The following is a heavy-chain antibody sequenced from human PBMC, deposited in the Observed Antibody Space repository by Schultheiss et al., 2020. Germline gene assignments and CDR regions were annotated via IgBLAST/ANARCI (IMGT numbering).Heavy chain of an antibody. Sequence: SETLSLTCTVSGGSISSYYWSWIRQPPGKGLEWIGYIYYSGSTNYNPSLKSRVTISVDTSKNQFSLKLSSVTAADTAVYYCARLLQGGYDFWSGFDYWGQGTLVNVSS. D-gene: IGHD3-3*01. CDR2: IYYSGST. V-gene: IGHV4-59*01. J-gene: IGHJ4*02. CDR1: GGSISSYY. CDR3: ARLLQGGYDFWSGFDY.